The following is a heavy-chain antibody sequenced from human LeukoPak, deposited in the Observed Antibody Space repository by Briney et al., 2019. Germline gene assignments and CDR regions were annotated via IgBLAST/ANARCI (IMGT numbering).Heavy chain of an antibody. CDR1: GYTFTGYY. J-gene: IGHJ6*03. CDR2: INPNSGGT. V-gene: IGHV1-2*02. Sequence: ASVKVSCKASGYTFTGYYMHWVRQAPGQGLEWMGWINPNSGGTNYAQKFQGRVTMTRDTSISTAYMELSRLRSDDTAVYYCARALYYYGSVSYYYYMDVWGKGTTVTISS. D-gene: IGHD3-10*01. CDR3: ARALYYYGSVSYYYYMDV.